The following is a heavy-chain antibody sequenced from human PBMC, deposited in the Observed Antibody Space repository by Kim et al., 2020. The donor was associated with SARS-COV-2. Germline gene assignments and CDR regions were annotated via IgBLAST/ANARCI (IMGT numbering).Heavy chain of an antibody. D-gene: IGHD1-26*01. J-gene: IGHJ4*02. CDR1: GYTFTSYG. V-gene: IGHV1-18*01. Sequence: ASVKVSCKASGYTFTSYGLSWIRQAPGQGLEWMGWISPHSGSTEYPRKFQGRVILTTDTSTNTAYMELRGLRSDDTAVYYCARDNVGGGFRGWNFDSWGQ. CDR2: ISPHSGST. CDR3: ARDNVGGGFRGWNFDS.